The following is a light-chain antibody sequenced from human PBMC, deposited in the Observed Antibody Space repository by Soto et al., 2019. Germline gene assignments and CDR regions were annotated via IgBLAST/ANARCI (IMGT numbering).Light chain of an antibody. V-gene: IGKV3-15*01. CDR3: QHYNNLRGT. CDR1: QRVISS. Sequence: EIVVTQSPALVSVSPGERVTLSCRASQRVISSLAWYQQKLGQAPRLLIYGASTRATGITARFSGSGSGTEFFLNISSLQSEDSAIYYCQHYNNLRGTFGGGTKVEIK. J-gene: IGKJ4*01. CDR2: GAS.